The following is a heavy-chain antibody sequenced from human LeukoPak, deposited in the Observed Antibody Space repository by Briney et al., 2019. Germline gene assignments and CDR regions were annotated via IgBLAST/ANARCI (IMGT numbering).Heavy chain of an antibody. Sequence: GGSLRLSCVASGLPIADFAMHWVRQAPGQGLEWVSLISGDGVSTFYEDSVKGRFSISRDNSKNSLSLEMNSLRTEDTAMYYCARESGKFDYWGQGTLVAVSS. CDR1: GLPIADFA. CDR2: ISGDGVST. J-gene: IGHJ4*02. V-gene: IGHV3-43*02. CDR3: ARESGKFDY.